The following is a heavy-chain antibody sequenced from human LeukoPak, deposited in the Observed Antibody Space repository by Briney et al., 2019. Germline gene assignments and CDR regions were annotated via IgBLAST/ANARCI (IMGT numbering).Heavy chain of an antibody. CDR3: ARDVHSGSYDAFDI. Sequence: PGGSLRLSCAASGFTFSSYWMSWVRQAPGKGLEWVANIKQDGSEKYYVDSVKGRFTISRDNAKNSLYLQMNSLRAEDTAVYYCARDVHSGSYDAFDIWGQGTTVTVSS. D-gene: IGHD1-26*01. V-gene: IGHV3-7*01. CDR1: GFTFSSYW. CDR2: IKQDGSEK. J-gene: IGHJ3*02.